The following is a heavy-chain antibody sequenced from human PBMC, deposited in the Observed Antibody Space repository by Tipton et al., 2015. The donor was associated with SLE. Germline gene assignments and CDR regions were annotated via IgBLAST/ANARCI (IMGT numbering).Heavy chain of an antibody. CDR1: GGSISSSSYY. CDR2: IYYSGST. J-gene: IGHJ4*02. V-gene: IGHV4-39*02. CDR3: AREGHTAMAFY. Sequence: TLSLTCTVSGGSISSSSYYWGWIRQPPGKGLEWIGSIYYSGSTYYNPSLKSRVTMSVDTSKNQFSLKLSSVTAADTAVYYCAREGHTAMAFYWGQGTLVTVSS. D-gene: IGHD5-18*01.